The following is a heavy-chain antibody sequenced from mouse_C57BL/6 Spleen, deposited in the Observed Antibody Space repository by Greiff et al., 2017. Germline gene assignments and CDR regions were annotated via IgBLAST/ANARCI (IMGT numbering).Heavy chain of an antibody. D-gene: IGHD1-1*01. CDR3: ARALTTVVATRRYYFDY. J-gene: IGHJ2*01. CDR1: GYTFTSYW. Sequence: QVQLQQPGAELVKPGASVKLSCKASGYTFTSYWMHWVKQRPGQGLEWIGMIHPNSGSTNYNEKFKSKATLTVDKSSSTAYMQLSSLTSEDSAVYYCARALTTVVATRRYYFDYWGQGTTLTVSS. CDR2: IHPNSGST. V-gene: IGHV1-64*01.